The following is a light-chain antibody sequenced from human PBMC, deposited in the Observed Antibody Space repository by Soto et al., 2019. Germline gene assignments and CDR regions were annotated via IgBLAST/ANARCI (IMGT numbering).Light chain of an antibody. V-gene: IGKV3-15*01. CDR3: QQYNNWQT. CDR2: DSS. Sequence: EVVMTQSPATLSVSPGERATLSCRASQSVGSNLAWYQQKPGQAPRLLIYDSSTRATGIPARFSGSGSGTEFTLTISSLQSEDCAVYYCQQYNNWQTFGQGTKV. J-gene: IGKJ1*01. CDR1: QSVGSN.